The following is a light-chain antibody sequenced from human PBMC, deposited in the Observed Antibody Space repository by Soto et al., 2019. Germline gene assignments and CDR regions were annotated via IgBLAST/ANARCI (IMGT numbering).Light chain of an antibody. J-gene: IGKJ1*01. CDR2: DAS. V-gene: IGKV1-5*01. CDR1: QRIDRY. Sequence: DIQLPQSPSTLSASVGDRVTITCRASQRIDRYLAWYQQKPGKAPKLLVYDASTLEGGVPSRFSGSGSATEFILTISSLQPDDFATYYCQQYKDDAWTFGQGTKVDIK. CDR3: QQYKDDAWT.